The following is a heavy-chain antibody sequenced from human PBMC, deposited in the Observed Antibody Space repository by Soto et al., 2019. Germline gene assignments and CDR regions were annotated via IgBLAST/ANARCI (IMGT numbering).Heavy chain of an antibody. CDR2: MYYSGTT. D-gene: IGHD3-10*01. Sequence: QLQLQESGPGLVKPSETLSLTCTVSGGSISSGTYYWGCVRQPPGKGLEWIGTMYYSGTTYYNPSLNGRVTVSVDTSKTQFSLKLSSVTAADTAVYYCVRGSGSYSSAMDVWGQGTTVTVSS. J-gene: IGHJ6*02. CDR1: GGSISSGTYY. V-gene: IGHV4-39*01. CDR3: VRGSGSYSSAMDV.